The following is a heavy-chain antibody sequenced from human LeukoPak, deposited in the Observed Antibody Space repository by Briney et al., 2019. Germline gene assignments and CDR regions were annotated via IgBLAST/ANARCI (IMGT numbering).Heavy chain of an antibody. CDR1: GFIFSNHG. J-gene: IGHJ4*02. CDR3: AKGAYYGD. Sequence: TGGSLRLSCAASGFIFSNHGMNWVRQAPGKGLEWVSTISGSGDSTYYADSVKGRFTTSRDNSKNTLYLQMNSLRVEDTAVYYCAKGAYYGDWGQGTLATISS. CDR2: ISGSGDST. D-gene: IGHD3-3*01. V-gene: IGHV3-23*01.